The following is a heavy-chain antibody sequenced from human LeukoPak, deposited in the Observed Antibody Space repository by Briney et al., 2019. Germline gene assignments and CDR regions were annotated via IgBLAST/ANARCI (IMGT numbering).Heavy chain of an antibody. CDR3: ATSYGSGDSQR. CDR2: INPNSGDT. D-gene: IGHD3-10*01. CDR1: RNTFTGYY. J-gene: IGHJ4*02. Sequence: ASVKVSCKASRNTFTGYYLHWVRQAPGQGLEWMGWINPNSGDTNYAQKFQGRVTMTRDTSISTAYMELSRLRSDDTAVYYCATSYGSGDSQRWGQGTLVTVS. V-gene: IGHV1-2*02.